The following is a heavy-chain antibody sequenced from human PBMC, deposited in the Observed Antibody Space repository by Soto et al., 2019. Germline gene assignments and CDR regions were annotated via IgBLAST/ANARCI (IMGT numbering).Heavy chain of an antibody. J-gene: IGHJ5*02. V-gene: IGHV1-69*02. Sequence: SVKVSCKASGGTFSRYTMSWVRQAPGQGLEWMGRIIPILGIANYAQKFQGRVTITADKSTSTAYMELSSLRSEDTAVYYCARARGGSYRYHSWFDPWSQGTLVTVSS. CDR3: ARARGGSYRYHSWFDP. CDR2: IIPILGIA. D-gene: IGHD3-16*02. CDR1: GGTFSRYT.